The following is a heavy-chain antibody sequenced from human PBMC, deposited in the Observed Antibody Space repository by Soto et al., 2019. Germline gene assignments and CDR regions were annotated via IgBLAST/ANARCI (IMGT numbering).Heavy chain of an antibody. CDR3: ARWRGRDAFDI. J-gene: IGHJ3*02. Sequence: LSLTCAVSGYSISSGYYWGWIRQPPGKGLEWIGSIYHSGSTYYNPSLKSRVTISVDTSKNQFSLQLSSVTAADTAVYYCARWRGRDAFDIWGQGTMVTVSS. CDR2: IYHSGST. D-gene: IGHD3-10*01. V-gene: IGHV4-38-2*01. CDR1: GYSISSGYY.